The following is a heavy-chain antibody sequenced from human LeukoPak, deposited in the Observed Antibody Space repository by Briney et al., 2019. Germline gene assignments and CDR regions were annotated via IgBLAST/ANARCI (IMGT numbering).Heavy chain of an antibody. V-gene: IGHV4-34*01. CDR3: ARGMVRGAFSAFDI. D-gene: IGHD3-10*01. J-gene: IGHJ3*02. CDR1: GGSFSGYY. CDR2: INHSGST. Sequence: SETLSLTCAVYGGSFSGYYWSWIRQPPGKGLEWIGEINHSGSTNYNPSLKSRVTISVDTSKNQFSLKLSSVTAADTAVYYCARGMVRGAFSAFDIWGQGTMVTVSS.